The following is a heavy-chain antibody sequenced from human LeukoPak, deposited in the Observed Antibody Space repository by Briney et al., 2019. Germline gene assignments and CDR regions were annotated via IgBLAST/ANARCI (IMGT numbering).Heavy chain of an antibody. CDR2: IYYSGST. Sequence: SETLSLTCTVSGGSISSGGYYWSWIRQHPGKGLEWIGYIYYSGSTYCNPSLKSRVTISVDTSKNQFSLKLSSVTAADTAVYYCARDGGVATNYYYYYYMDVWGKGTTVTVSS. CDR3: ARDGGVATNYYYYYYMDV. V-gene: IGHV4-31*03. CDR1: GGSISSGGYY. J-gene: IGHJ6*03. D-gene: IGHD5-12*01.